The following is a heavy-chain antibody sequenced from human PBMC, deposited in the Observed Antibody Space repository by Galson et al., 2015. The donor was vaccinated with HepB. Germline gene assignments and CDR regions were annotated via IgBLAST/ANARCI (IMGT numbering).Heavy chain of an antibody. D-gene: IGHD2-21*02. V-gene: IGHV5-51*01. CDR2: IYPGDSDT. Sequence: QSGAEVKKPGESLKISCKGSGYSFTSYWIGWVRQMPGTGLEWMGIIYPGDSDTRYSPSFQGQVTISADKSLSTAYLQWSSLKASDTAMYYCAISGERVMMTPYYYYGMDVWGQGTTVTVSS. J-gene: IGHJ6*02. CDR3: AISGERVMMTPYYYYGMDV. CDR1: GYSFTSYW.